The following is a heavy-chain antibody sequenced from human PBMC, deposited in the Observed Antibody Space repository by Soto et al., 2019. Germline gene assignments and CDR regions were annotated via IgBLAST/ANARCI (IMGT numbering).Heavy chain of an antibody. CDR2: ISGSGDGT. CDR1: GFTFSSFA. J-gene: IGHJ4*02. CDR3: AGPGYSSQDY. Sequence: GGSLRLSCAASGFTFSSFALSWVRQAPGRGLEWVSAISGSGDGTDYADSVKGRFTISRDNSKNTLYLQMNSLRVDDTAVYYCAGPGYSSQDYWGQGTLVTVSS. D-gene: IGHD5-18*01. V-gene: IGHV3-23*01.